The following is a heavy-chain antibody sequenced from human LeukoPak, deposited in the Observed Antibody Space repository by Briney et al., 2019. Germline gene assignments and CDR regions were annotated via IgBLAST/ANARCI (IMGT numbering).Heavy chain of an antibody. CDR2: IRTKPKTYTT. V-gene: IGHV3-73*01. CDR1: GFAFSDFY. CDR3: IRQYCSGDSCSHVDY. J-gene: IGHJ4*02. D-gene: IGHD2-15*01. Sequence: GRSLKLSCAASGFAFSDFYMHWVSQPSGKGLEWVGLIRTKPKTYTTVYAASVQGRFTISRDDSKNRAYLQMNSLKGEDTAVYYCIRQYCSGDSCSHVDYWGQGTLVTVSS.